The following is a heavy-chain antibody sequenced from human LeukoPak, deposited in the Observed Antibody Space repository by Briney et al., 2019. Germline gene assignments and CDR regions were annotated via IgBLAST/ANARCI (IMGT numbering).Heavy chain of an antibody. V-gene: IGHV1-46*01. CDR3: AKDGTRGTRFGKIPHYFDS. J-gene: IGHJ4*02. CDR1: GYTFTSYY. CDR2: INPTGDST. D-gene: IGHD3-10*01. Sequence: ASVKVSCKASGYTFTSYYMHWVRQAPGQGLEWMGLINPTGDSTGYAQKFQGRVTMTRDMSTSTDYLELSSLRAEDTAVYYCAKDGTRGTRFGKIPHYFDSWGRGTLVTVSS.